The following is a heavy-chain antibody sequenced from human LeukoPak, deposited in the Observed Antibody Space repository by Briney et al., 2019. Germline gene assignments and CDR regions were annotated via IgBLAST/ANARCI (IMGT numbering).Heavy chain of an antibody. D-gene: IGHD5-12*01. J-gene: IGHJ4*02. CDR2: ISAYNGNT. CDR1: GYTFTSYG. V-gene: IGHV1-18*01. Sequence: ASVKVSCKASGYTFTSYGISWVRQAPGQGLEGMGWISAYNGNTNYAHKLQGRVTMTTDTSTSTVYMELRSLRSDDTAVYYCARSGGYDWHGKDIDYWGQGTLVTVSS. CDR3: ARSGGYDWHGKDIDY.